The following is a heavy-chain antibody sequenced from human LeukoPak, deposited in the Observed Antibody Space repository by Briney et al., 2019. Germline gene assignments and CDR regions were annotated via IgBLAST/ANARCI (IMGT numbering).Heavy chain of an antibody. D-gene: IGHD3-3*01. CDR3: AKERDDFWSGLYGT. J-gene: IGHJ5*02. Sequence: GGSLRLSCAASGFTFSSYGMHWVRQAPGKGLEWVAVIWFDGSNKYYADSVKGRFTISRDNSKNTLYLQMNSLRAEDTAVYYCAKERDDFWSGLYGTWGQGTLVTVSS. CDR2: IWFDGSNK. V-gene: IGHV3-33*06. CDR1: GFTFSSYG.